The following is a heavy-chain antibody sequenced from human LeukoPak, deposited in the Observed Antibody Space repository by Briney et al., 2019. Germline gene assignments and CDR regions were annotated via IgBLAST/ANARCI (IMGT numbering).Heavy chain of an antibody. CDR2: INHGGST. V-gene: IGHV4-34*01. J-gene: IGHJ3*02. Sequence: SETLSLTCAVYGGSFSGYYWSWIRQPPGKGLEWIGEINHGGSTNYNPSLKSRVTISVDTSKNQFSLKLSSVTAADTAVYYCARVTTVAPEAFDIWGQGTMVTVSS. CDR3: ARVTTVAPEAFDI. CDR1: GGSFSGYY. D-gene: IGHD4-23*01.